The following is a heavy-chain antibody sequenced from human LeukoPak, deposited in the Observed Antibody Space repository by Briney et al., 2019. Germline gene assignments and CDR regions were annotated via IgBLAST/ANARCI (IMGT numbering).Heavy chain of an antibody. CDR2: IYSGGST. J-gene: IGHJ6*02. V-gene: IGHV3-53*01. CDR3: AREGSGRYCSSTSCFSVTYGMDV. D-gene: IGHD2-2*01. CDR1: GFTVSSNY. Sequence: GGSLRLSCAASGFTVSSNYMSWVSQAPGKGLEWVSVIYSGGSTYYADSVQGRFTISRDNSKNTLYLQMNSLRAEDTAVYYCAREGSGRYCSSTSCFSVTYGMDVWGQGTTVTVSS.